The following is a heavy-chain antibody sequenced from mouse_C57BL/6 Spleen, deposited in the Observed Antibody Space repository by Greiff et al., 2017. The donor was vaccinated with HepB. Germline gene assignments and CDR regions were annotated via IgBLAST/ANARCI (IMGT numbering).Heavy chain of an antibody. Sequence: EVMLVESGGGLVKPGGSLKLSCAASGFTFSDYGMHWVRQAPEKGLEWVAYISSGSSTIYYADTVKGRFTISRDNAKNTLFLQMTSLRSEDTAMYYCARGGIYYDYLDYWGQGTSVTVSS. CDR3: ARGGIYYDYLDY. CDR2: ISSGSSTI. V-gene: IGHV5-17*01. D-gene: IGHD2-4*01. CDR1: GFTFSDYG. J-gene: IGHJ4*01.